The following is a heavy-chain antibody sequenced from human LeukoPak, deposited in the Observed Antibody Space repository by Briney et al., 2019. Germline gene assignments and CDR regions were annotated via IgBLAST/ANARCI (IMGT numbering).Heavy chain of an antibody. D-gene: IGHD2-21*02. Sequence: SETLSLTCTVSGGPISSSTYYWGGIRQPPGQGLEWIGSVYFGGSTCYSPSLKSRVTISLDSSKNHFSLRLDSVTAADTAVYCCASQNCCGDCYLDYWGQGILVTVSP. CDR1: GGPISSSTYY. J-gene: IGHJ4*02. CDR2: VYFGGST. CDR3: ASQNCCGDCYLDY. V-gene: IGHV4-39*02.